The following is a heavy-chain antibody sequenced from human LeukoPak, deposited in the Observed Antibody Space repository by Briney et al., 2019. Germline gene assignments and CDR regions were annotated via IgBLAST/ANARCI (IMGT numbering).Heavy chain of an antibody. Sequence: GGSLRLSCAASGFTLSSDGMHWVRQAPGKGAEGVAVIWYDGSNKYYAASVEARFTISRDNSKNTLYLQMNSLRAEDTAVYYCAKDMGDGYNYDYWGQGTLVTVSS. V-gene: IGHV3-33*06. D-gene: IGHD5-24*01. CDR1: GFTLSSDG. J-gene: IGHJ4*02. CDR3: AKDMGDGYNYDY. CDR2: IWYDGSNK.